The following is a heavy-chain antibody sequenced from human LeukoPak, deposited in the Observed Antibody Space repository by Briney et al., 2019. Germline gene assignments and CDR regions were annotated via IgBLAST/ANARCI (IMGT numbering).Heavy chain of an antibody. V-gene: IGHV1-2*02. J-gene: IGHJ4*02. Sequence: ASVKVSCKASGYTFSGHYMHWVRQAPGQGLEWMGWIYPNSGGTNYAQKFQGRVTMTRDTSISTAYMELRRLRHDDTAVYYCARVVGYGDYPFDNWGQGTLVTVSS. CDR2: IYPNSGGT. CDR3: ARVVGYGDYPFDN. D-gene: IGHD4-17*01. CDR1: GYTFSGHY.